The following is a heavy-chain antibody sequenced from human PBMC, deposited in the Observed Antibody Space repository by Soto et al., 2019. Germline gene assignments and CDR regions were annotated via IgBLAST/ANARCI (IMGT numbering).Heavy chain of an antibody. D-gene: IGHD3-3*01. CDR2: IKSKTDGGTT. Sequence: GGSLRLSCAASGFTFSNAWMNWVRQAPGKGLEWVGRIKSKTDGGTTDYAAPVKGRFTISRDDSKNTLYLQMNSLKTEDTAVYYCTTDLSLITIFGVVITDYYYYGMDVWGKGTTVTVSS. CDR3: TTDLSLITIFGVVITDYYYYGMDV. J-gene: IGHJ6*04. V-gene: IGHV3-15*07. CDR1: GFTFSNAW.